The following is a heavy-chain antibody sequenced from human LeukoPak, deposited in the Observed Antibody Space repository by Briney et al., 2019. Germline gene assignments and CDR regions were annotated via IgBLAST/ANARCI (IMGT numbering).Heavy chain of an antibody. D-gene: IGHD2-2*01. CDR2: ISGSGGST. Sequence: GGSLRLSCAASGLTFSSYAMNWVRQAPGKGLEWVSVISGSGGSTYYADSVKGRFTISRDNPKNTLYLQMNSLRAEDTAVYYCAKDRLCSSTTCYVSFDIWGQGTMVTVSS. CDR1: GLTFSSYA. CDR3: AKDRLCSSTTCYVSFDI. V-gene: IGHV3-23*01. J-gene: IGHJ3*02.